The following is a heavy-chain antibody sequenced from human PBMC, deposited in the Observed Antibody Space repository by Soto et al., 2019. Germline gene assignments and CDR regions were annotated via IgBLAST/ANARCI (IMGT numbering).Heavy chain of an antibody. CDR2: INWDGYSI. Sequence: EVQLVESGGGLVHPGRSLRLSCVASGFNFDDHVMHLVRQVPGKGLEWVGHINWDGYSIGYGGSVRGRFSISRDNAKNTLYLQMNSLRPEDTALYYCARSWSGSTSGRVDVWGQGTTVTVSS. CDR1: GFNFDDHV. V-gene: IGHV3-9*01. D-gene: IGHD3-3*01. J-gene: IGHJ6*02. CDR3: ARSWSGSTSGRVDV.